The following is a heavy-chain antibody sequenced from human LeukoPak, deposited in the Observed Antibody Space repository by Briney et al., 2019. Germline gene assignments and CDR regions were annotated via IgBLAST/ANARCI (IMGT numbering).Heavy chain of an antibody. V-gene: IGHV4-59*01. J-gene: IGHJ6*03. CDR3: ARSAISNYYYYYYMDV. CDR1: GGSISSYY. Sequence: SETLSLTCTVSGGSISSYYWSWIRQPPGKGLEWIGYIYYSGSTNYNPSLKSRVTISVDTSKNQYSLKLSSVTAADTAVYYCARSAISNYYYYYYMDVWGKGTTVTVSS. D-gene: IGHD3-3*01. CDR2: IYYSGST.